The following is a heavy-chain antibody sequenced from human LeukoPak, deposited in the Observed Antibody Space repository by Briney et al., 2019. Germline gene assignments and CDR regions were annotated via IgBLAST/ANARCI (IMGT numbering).Heavy chain of an antibody. Sequence: GGSLRLSCAASGFTFDDYGMSWVRQAPGKGLEWVSGVNWSGGSTGYADSVKGRFTISRDNAKNSLYLQMNGLRADDAALYYCARGTQQWLAPFDYWGQGTLVTVSS. V-gene: IGHV3-20*04. J-gene: IGHJ4*02. CDR1: GFTFDDYG. CDR2: VNWSGGST. CDR3: ARGTQQWLAPFDY. D-gene: IGHD6-19*01.